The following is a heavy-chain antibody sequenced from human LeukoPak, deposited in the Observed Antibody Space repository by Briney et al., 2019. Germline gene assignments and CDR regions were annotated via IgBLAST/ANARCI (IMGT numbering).Heavy chain of an antibody. D-gene: IGHD3-3*01. CDR3: TRDLGSYYDFWSGYYPDY. J-gene: IGHJ4*02. V-gene: IGHV3-15*01. CDR2: IKNKINGETT. Sequence: GGSLRLSCAASGFTFSNAWMSWVRQAPGKGLEWVGRIKNKINGETTDYAAPVKGRFTISRDDSKSIAYLQMNSLKTEDTAVYYCTRDLGSYYDFWSGYYPDYWGQGTLVTVSS. CDR1: GFTFSNAW.